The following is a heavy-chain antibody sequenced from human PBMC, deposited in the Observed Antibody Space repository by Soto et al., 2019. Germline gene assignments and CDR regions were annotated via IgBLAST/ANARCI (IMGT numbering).Heavy chain of an antibody. CDR1: GFTFSSYG. J-gene: IGHJ6*02. Sequence: GGSLRLSCAASGFTFSSYGMHWVRQAPGKGLEWVAVISYDGSNKYYADSVKGRFTISRDNSKNTLYLQMNSLRAEDTALYYCAKGRSYYYYYGVDVWGQGTTVTVSS. CDR2: ISYDGSNK. CDR3: AKGRSYYYYYGVDV. V-gene: IGHV3-30*18.